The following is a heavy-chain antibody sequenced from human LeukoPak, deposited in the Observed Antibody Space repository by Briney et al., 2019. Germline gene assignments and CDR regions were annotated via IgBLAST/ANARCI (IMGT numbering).Heavy chain of an antibody. Sequence: ASVKVSCTASGYTFTSYGISWVRQAPGQGLEWMGWINPKSGGTNYAQKFQGRVTMTRDTSTSAAYMELSRLRSDDTAVYYCARDSGYCSGGSCWYFDYWGQGTLVTVSS. CDR2: INPKSGGT. CDR3: ARDSGYCSGGSCWYFDY. D-gene: IGHD2-15*01. V-gene: IGHV1-2*02. CDR1: GYTFTSYG. J-gene: IGHJ4*02.